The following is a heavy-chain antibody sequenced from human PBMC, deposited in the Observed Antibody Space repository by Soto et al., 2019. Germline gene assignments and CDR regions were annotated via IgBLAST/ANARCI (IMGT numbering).Heavy chain of an antibody. D-gene: IGHD3-3*01. J-gene: IGHJ4*02. CDR2: TYYRSKWYN. Sequence: SQTLSLTYVISGASVSSNRAALNWIRQSPSRGLEWLGRTYYRSKWYNAYAVSVKSRITINPDTSKNQFSLQLNSVPPEDTAVYYCAREGYDFWRGPKANDDWGQGTLVTVSS. CDR1: GASVSSNRAA. V-gene: IGHV6-1*01. CDR3: AREGYDFWRGPKANDD.